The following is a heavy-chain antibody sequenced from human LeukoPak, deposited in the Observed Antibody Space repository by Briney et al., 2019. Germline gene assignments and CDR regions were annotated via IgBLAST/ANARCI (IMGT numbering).Heavy chain of an antibody. CDR2: ISGYNGNT. V-gene: IGHV1-18*01. Sequence: ASVKVSCKASGYTFTTYNINWVRQAPGQGLEWMGWISGYNGNTNYAQKLQGRVTMTTDTSTSTAYMELRSLRSDDTAVYYCAREYYDSSANTDYWGQGTLVTVSS. J-gene: IGHJ4*02. D-gene: IGHD3-22*01. CDR1: GYTFTTYN. CDR3: AREYYDSSANTDY.